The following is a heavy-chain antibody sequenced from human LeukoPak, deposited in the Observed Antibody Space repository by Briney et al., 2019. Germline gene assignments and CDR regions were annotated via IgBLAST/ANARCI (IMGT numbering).Heavy chain of an antibody. V-gene: IGHV4-39*07. CDR3: ARPYDRHQFYYFDY. J-gene: IGHJ4*02. CDR1: GGSISSTNYY. CDR2: IYYSGST. D-gene: IGHD3-22*01. Sequence: SETLSLTCTVSGGSISSTNYYWGWIRQPPGKGLEWIGSIYYSGSTYYNPSLKSRVTISVDTSKKQFSLKLSSVTAADTAVYYCARPYDRHQFYYFDYWGQGTLVTVSS.